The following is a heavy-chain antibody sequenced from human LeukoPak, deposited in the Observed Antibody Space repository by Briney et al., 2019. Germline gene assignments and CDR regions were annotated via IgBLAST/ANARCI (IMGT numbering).Heavy chain of an antibody. Sequence: TLSLTCTVSGYSISSGDYYWSWIRQPAGKGLEWIGRISSSGSTNYNPSLKSRVTISVDTSKNQFSLKLSSLTAADTAVYSCARGPYSYDSSGAFDIWGQGTMVTVSS. V-gene: IGHV4-61*02. CDR3: ARGPYSYDSSGAFDI. D-gene: IGHD3-22*01. CDR2: ISSSGST. CDR1: GYSISSGDYY. J-gene: IGHJ3*02.